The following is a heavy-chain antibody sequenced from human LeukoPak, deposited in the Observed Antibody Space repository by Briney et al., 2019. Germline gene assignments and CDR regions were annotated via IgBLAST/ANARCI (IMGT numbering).Heavy chain of an antibody. D-gene: IGHD3-22*01. CDR3: ARDGIWDDSSGYGPEGFDY. CDR2: ISYDGSNK. CDR1: GFTFSSYA. V-gene: IGHV3-30-3*01. Sequence: GGSLRLSCAASGFTFSSYAMHWVRQAPGKGLEWVAVISYDGSNKYYADSVKGRFTISRDNSKNTLYLQMNSLRAEDTAVYYRARDGIWDDSSGYGPEGFDYWGQGTLVTVSS. J-gene: IGHJ4*02.